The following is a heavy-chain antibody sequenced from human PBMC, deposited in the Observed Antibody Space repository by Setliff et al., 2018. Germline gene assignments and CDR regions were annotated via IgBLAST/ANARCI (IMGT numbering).Heavy chain of an antibody. CDR2: IIPMFGTT. Sequence: GASVKVSCKASGGTFSSYAIDWVRQAPGQGPEWMGGIIPMFGTTNYAQRFRGRVTITADESTTTAYLELSSLRSEDTAVYYCARVRDCSGGICHRGFHHYMDVWGKGTTVTVSS. V-gene: IGHV1-69*13. J-gene: IGHJ6*03. CDR1: GGTFSSYA. CDR3: ARVRDCSGGICHRGFHHYMDV. D-gene: IGHD2-15*01.